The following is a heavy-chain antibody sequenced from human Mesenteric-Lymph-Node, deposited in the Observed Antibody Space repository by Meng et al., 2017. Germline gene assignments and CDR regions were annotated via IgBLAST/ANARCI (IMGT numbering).Heavy chain of an antibody. CDR3: ARVQGSTPFDI. CDR2: IKQDGSEK. Sequence: GESLKISCAASGFTFSSYWMSWVRQAPGKGLEWVANIKQDGSEKYYVDSVKGRFTISRDNAKNSLYLQMNRLRVEDTAVYFCARVQGSTPFDIWGQGTMVTVSS. V-gene: IGHV3-7*01. CDR1: GFTFSSYW. D-gene: IGHD5/OR15-5a*01. J-gene: IGHJ3*02.